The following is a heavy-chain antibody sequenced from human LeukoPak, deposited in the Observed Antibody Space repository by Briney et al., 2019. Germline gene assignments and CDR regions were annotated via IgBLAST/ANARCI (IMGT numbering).Heavy chain of an antibody. CDR1: GFTFSNFG. J-gene: IGHJ4*02. V-gene: IGHV3-33*01. CDR3: ARVHSDFWSDY. CDR2: IWSDGSNK. D-gene: IGHD3-3*01. Sequence: GGSLRLSCAASGFTFSNFGMHWVRQAPGKGLEWVALIWSDGSNKYYADSVKGRFTISRDNSKNTLYLQMNGLRAEDTAVYYCARVHSDFWSDYWGQGTPVTVSS.